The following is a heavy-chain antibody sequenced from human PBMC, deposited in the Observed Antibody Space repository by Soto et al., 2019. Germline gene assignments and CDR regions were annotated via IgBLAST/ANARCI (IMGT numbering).Heavy chain of an antibody. J-gene: IGHJ4*02. CDR1: GLTFSSYW. D-gene: IGHD2-15*01. Sequence: EVQLVESGGGLVQPGASLRLSCAASGLTFSSYWMHWVRQAPGKGLVWVSRINSDGSSTSYADSVKGRFTISRDNAKNTPYLQMNRLRAEDTAVYYCVRTTLVVAAATREDYWGQGTLVTVSS. CDR3: VRTTLVVAAATREDY. CDR2: INSDGSST. V-gene: IGHV3-74*01.